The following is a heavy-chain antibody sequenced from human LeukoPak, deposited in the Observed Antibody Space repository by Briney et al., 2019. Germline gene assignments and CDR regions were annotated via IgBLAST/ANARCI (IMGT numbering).Heavy chain of an antibody. D-gene: IGHD3-22*01. J-gene: IGHJ4*02. V-gene: IGHV3-30*04. CDR1: GFTFRTYA. Sequence: GGSLRLSCAASGFTFRTYAMHWVRQAPGKGLEWVAVISYDGSSKSYADSVKGRFTISRDNSKNTLYLQMNSLRAEDTAVYYCARAYYYDSNGYYSAMGYYFDYWGQGTLVTVSS. CDR2: ISYDGSSK. CDR3: ARAYYYDSNGYYSAMGYYFDY.